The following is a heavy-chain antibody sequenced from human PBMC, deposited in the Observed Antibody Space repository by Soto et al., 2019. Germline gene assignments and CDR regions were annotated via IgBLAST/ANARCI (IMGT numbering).Heavy chain of an antibody. Sequence: GGSLRLSCAASGFTFSSYAMSWVRQAPGKGLEWVSAISGSGGSTYYADSVKGRFTISRDNSKNTLYLQMNSLRAEDTTVYYCAKDPGYSYGPYYFDYWGQGTLVTVSS. V-gene: IGHV3-23*01. CDR2: ISGSGGST. J-gene: IGHJ4*02. CDR1: GFTFSSYA. CDR3: AKDPGYSYGPYYFDY. D-gene: IGHD5-18*01.